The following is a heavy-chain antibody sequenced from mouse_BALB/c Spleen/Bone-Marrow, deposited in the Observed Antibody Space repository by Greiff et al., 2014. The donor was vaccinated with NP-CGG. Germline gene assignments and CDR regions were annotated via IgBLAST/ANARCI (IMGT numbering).Heavy chain of an antibody. V-gene: IGHV3-2*02. CDR2: ISYSGST. CDR1: GYSITSDYA. J-gene: IGHJ2*01. Sequence: EVQLQQSGPGLVKPSQSLSLTCTVTGYSITSDYAWNWIRQFPGNKLEWMGYISYSGSTSYNPSLKSRISITRDTSKNQFFLQLNSVTKEDTATYYCARYDYDGVDYWGQGTTLTVSS. CDR3: ARYDYDGVDY. D-gene: IGHD2-4*01.